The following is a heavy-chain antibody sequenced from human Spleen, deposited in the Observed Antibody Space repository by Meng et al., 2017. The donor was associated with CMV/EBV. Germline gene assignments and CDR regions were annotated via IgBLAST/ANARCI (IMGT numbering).Heavy chain of an antibody. CDR2: ISYDGSYK. V-gene: IGHV3-30*04. CDR3: ARGDSIFGVTVNRLDY. J-gene: IGHJ4*02. D-gene: IGHD3-3*02. CDR1: GFTFTDYA. Sequence: GFTFTDYAIHWVRQAPGKGLEWVAVISYDGSYKFYADSMNGRFTLSRDNSENTVYLQMNSLTADDTAVYYCARGDSIFGVTVNRLDYWGQGTLVTVSS.